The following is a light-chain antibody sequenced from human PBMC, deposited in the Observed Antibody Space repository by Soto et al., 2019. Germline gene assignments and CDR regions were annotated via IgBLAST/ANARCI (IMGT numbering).Light chain of an antibody. Sequence: DIQMTQSPSTLSASVGDRVTITSRASQSISNWLAWYQQKPGKAPKLLIYDASSLESGVPSRFSGSGSGTEFTLTISRLEPEDFAVYYCQQYGSSITFGQGTRLEIK. CDR3: QQYGSSIT. V-gene: IGKV1-5*01. CDR2: DAS. CDR1: QSISNW. J-gene: IGKJ5*01.